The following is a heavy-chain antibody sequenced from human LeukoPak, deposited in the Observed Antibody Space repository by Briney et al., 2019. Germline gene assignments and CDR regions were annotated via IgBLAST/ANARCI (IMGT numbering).Heavy chain of an antibody. V-gene: IGHV3-21*01. Sequence: GGSLRLSCAASGFTFSSYSMNWVRQAPGKGLEWVSSISSSSSYIYYADSVKGRFTISRDNAKNSLYLQMNSLRVEDTAVYYCASLGIAAAGKDYWGQGTLVTVSS. J-gene: IGHJ4*02. D-gene: IGHD6-13*01. CDR1: GFTFSSYS. CDR3: ASLGIAAAGKDY. CDR2: ISSSSSYI.